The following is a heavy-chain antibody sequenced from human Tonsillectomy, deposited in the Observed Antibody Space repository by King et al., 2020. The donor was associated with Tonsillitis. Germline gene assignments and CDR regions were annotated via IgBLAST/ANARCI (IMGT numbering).Heavy chain of an antibody. Sequence: VQLVQSGAEVKKPGASVKVSCTASGYTFNGYYIHLVRQAPGQGLEWMGWINPSSVNTHYGQKFHGRVTMTRDSSSTTLELSSLRSDDTAVYYCTREELLRFSLYWGQGTLVAVSS. J-gene: IGHJ4*02. V-gene: IGHV1-2*02. CDR3: TREELLRFSLY. D-gene: IGHD3-10*01. CDR2: INPSSVNT. CDR1: GYTFNGYY.